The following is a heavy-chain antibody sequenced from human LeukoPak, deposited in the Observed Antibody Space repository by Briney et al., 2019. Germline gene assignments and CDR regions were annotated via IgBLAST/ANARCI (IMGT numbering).Heavy chain of an antibody. CDR2: INSDGSST. Sequence: GGSLRLSCAASGFTFSSYWMHWVRQAPGKGLVWVSRINSDGSSTSYADSVKGRFTISRDNAKNSLYLQMNSLRAEDTAVYYCARGGKRGYSLLNWFDPWGQGTLVTVSS. D-gene: IGHD5-18*01. CDR3: ARGGKRGYSLLNWFDP. CDR1: GFTFSSYW. J-gene: IGHJ5*02. V-gene: IGHV3-74*01.